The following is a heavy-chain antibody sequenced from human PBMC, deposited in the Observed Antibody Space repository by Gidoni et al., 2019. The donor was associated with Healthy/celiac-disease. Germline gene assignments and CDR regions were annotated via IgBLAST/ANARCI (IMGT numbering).Heavy chain of an antibody. CDR2: ISDYNGNT. D-gene: IGHD3-16*01. CDR3: ARSRIYDYVWGFFGY. J-gene: IGHJ4*02. V-gene: IGHV1-18*01. CDR1: GYTFTSYG. Sequence: QVQLVQSGAEVKKPGASVKVSCKASGYTFTSYGISWVRQAPGQGLEWMGWISDYNGNTKYAQKLQGRVTMTTDTSTSTAYMELRSLRSDDTAVYYCARSRIYDYVWGFFGYWGQGTLVTVSS.